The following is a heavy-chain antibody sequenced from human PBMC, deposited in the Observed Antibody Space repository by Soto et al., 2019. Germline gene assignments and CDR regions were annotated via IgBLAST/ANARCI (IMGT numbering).Heavy chain of an antibody. Sequence: SETLSLTCLVSGESLSSGAYYLSWIRQHPGEGPEWIGYTFYSGSAFYNPSLKGRVTISVETSKNRFSLRLNSVTAADTAVYFCARDMSRYDSWSGYVSTTNWFDPWGQGALVTVSS. CDR3: ARDMSRYDSWSGYVSTTNWFDP. CDR2: TFYSGSA. D-gene: IGHD3-3*01. V-gene: IGHV4-31*03. J-gene: IGHJ5*02. CDR1: GESLSSGAYY.